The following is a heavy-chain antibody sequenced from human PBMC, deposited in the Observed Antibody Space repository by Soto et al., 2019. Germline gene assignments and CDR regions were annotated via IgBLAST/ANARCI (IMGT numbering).Heavy chain of an antibody. CDR3: AKDHPGTRSNIVVVPAATPDY. CDR2: ISGSGGST. CDR1: GFTFSSYA. Sequence: GGSLRLSCAASGFTFSSYAMSWVRQAPGKGLEWVSAISGSGGSTYYADSVKGRFTISRDNSKNTLYLQMNSLRAEDTAVYDCAKDHPGTRSNIVVVPAATPDYWGQGTLVTVSS. J-gene: IGHJ4*02. V-gene: IGHV3-23*01. D-gene: IGHD2-2*01.